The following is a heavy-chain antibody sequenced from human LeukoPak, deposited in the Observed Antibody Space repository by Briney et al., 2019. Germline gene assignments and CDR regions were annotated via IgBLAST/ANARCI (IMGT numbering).Heavy chain of an antibody. CDR1: GGSISSSNW. J-gene: IGHJ5*02. CDR3: ARVVVVVAANWFDP. CDR2: IFHSGST. Sequence: PSETLSLTCAVSGGSISSSNWWSWVRQPPGKGLEWIGEIFHSGSTNYNPSLKSRVTISVDKSKNQFSLKLSSVTAADTAVYYCARVVVVVAANWFDPWGQGTPVTVSS. V-gene: IGHV4-4*02. D-gene: IGHD2-15*01.